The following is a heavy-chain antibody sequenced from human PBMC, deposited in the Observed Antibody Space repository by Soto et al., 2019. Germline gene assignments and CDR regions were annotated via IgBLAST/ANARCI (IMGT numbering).Heavy chain of an antibody. J-gene: IGHJ6*02. CDR1: GGSISSGDYY. Sequence: QVQLQEPGPGLVKPSQTLSLTCTVSGGSISSGDYYWSWIRQPPGKGLVWIGYIYYSGSTYYDPSRKSRVTSSVDTSKNQFTLKLSSVPAADAAVYYCAREPASRDYYGSEETGRTMAVWGQGTTVTVSS. V-gene: IGHV4-30-4*08. CDR3: AREPASRDYYGSEETGRTMAV. CDR2: IYYSGST. D-gene: IGHD3-10*01.